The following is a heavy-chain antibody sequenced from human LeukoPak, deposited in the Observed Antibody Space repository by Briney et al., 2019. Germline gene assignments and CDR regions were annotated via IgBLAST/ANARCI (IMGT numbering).Heavy chain of an antibody. Sequence: ASVKVSCKASGYTFTSYGISWVRQAPGQGLEWMGWISAYNGNTNYAQKLQGRVTMTTDTSTSTAYMELRSLRSDDTAVYYCARDYLGYCSSTSCYPMVWFDPWGQGTLVTVSS. J-gene: IGHJ5*02. CDR2: ISAYNGNT. CDR1: GYTFTSYG. V-gene: IGHV1-18*01. CDR3: ARDYLGYCSSTSCYPMVWFDP. D-gene: IGHD2-2*01.